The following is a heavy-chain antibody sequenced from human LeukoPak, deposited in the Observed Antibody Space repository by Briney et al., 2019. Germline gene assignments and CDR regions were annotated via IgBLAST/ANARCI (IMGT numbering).Heavy chain of an antibody. J-gene: IGHJ4*02. CDR3: AKDDGTYYYDSSGYYPFDY. Sequence: GGSLRLSCAASGFTFNSYAVSWVRQAPGKGLEWVSAISGSGGSTYYADSVKGRFTISRDNSKNTLYLQMNSLRAEDTAVYYCAKDDGTYYYDSSGYYPFDYWGQGTLVTVSS. CDR2: ISGSGGST. CDR1: GFTFNSYA. V-gene: IGHV3-23*01. D-gene: IGHD3-22*01.